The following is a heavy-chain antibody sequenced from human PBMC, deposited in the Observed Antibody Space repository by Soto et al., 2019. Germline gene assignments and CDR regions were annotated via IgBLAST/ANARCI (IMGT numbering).Heavy chain of an antibody. D-gene: IGHD3-16*02. CDR3: ASHRGSWGSFRYRWFDP. Sequence: SETLSLTCAVYGGSLSSYHWSWIRQSPGKGLEWIGEINESGGTNYSPSLKSRVTISVDTSKNQFSLTLNSVTAADTAVYYCASHRGSWGSFRYRWFDPWGQGTVVTVSS. CDR2: INESGGT. CDR1: GGSLSSYH. V-gene: IGHV4-34*01. J-gene: IGHJ5*02.